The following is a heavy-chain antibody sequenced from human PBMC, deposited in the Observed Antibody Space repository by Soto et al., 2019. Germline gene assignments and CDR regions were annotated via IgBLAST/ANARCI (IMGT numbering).Heavy chain of an antibody. CDR3: ARYVGWGASGWFDP. D-gene: IGHD3-16*01. Sequence: QLQLQESGPGLVKPSQTLSLTCTVYGGSISSGGYYWSWIRQHPGKGLEWIGYIHYSGSTYYDPSLERPVTISVDTSKNQFCLKLSSVTAADTAVYYCARYVGWGASGWFDPCGQGTLVTVSS. CDR1: GGSISSGGYY. J-gene: IGHJ5*02. CDR2: IHYSGST. V-gene: IGHV4-31*01.